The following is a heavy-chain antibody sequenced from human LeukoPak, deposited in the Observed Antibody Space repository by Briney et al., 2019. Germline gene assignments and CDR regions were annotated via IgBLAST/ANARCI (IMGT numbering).Heavy chain of an antibody. CDR3: ARVVGMTGYFRVANYFDY. CDR2: IKQDGSEK. Sequence: QPGGSLRLSCAASGFIFRSYWMSWVRQAPGKGLEWVANIKQDGSEKYYVDSVKGRFTISRDNAKNSLSLQMNSLRAEDTAVYYCARVVGMTGYFRVANYFDYWGQGTLVTVSS. J-gene: IGHJ4*02. D-gene: IGHD3-9*01. V-gene: IGHV3-7*03. CDR1: GFIFRSYW.